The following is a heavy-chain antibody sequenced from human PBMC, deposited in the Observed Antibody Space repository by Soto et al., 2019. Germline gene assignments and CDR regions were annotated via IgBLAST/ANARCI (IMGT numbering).Heavy chain of an antibody. J-gene: IGHJ4*02. V-gene: IGHV3-30*03. CDR1: GFSFNDYA. D-gene: IGHD3-22*01. CDR3: SRGTYCPQSSGLHADY. CDR2: ISSDGHHQ. Sequence: GGSLRLSCATSGFSFNDYAMYWVRQAPGQGLEWVAIISSDGHHQFYLDNLRGRFTVSRDNSKNTLYLQMNSLRPEDTAVYYCSRGTYCPQSSGLHADYWGPGTVVTVSS.